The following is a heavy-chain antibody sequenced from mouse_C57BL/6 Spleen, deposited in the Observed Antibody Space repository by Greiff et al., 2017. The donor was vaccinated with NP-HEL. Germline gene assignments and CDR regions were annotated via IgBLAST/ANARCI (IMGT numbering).Heavy chain of an antibody. J-gene: IGHJ4*01. V-gene: IGHV5-17*01. CDR3: AKGWNYAMDY. Sequence: EVKVVESGGGLVKPGGSLKLSCAASGFPFSDYGMHWVRQAPEKGLEWVAYISSGSSTIYYADTVKGRFTISRANAKNTLFLQMTSLRSEDTAMYYCAKGWNYAMDYWGQGTSVTVAS. D-gene: IGHD1-1*02. CDR2: ISSGSSTI. CDR1: GFPFSDYG.